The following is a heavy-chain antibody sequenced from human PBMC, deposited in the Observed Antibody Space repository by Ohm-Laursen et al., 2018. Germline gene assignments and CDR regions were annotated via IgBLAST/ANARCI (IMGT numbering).Heavy chain of an antibody. Sequence: GSLRLSCAASGFTFSDYYMTWIRQAPGKGLEWVSYISSSGTTVYYSDSVKGRFTISRDNAKNSLYLQMKRLRAEDTAVYYCVRDKGFYDSSGYYGLDVWGQGTTVTVSS. D-gene: IGHD3-22*01. CDR1: GFTFSDYY. CDR3: VRDKGFYDSSGYYGLDV. CDR2: ISSSGTTV. J-gene: IGHJ6*02. V-gene: IGHV3-11*01.